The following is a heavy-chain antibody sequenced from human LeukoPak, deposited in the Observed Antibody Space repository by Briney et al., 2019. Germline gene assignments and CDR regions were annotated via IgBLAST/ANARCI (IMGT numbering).Heavy chain of an antibody. V-gene: IGHV3-74*01. CDR2: INSDGSST. CDR1: GFTFSSYW. Sequence: GGSLRLSCAASGFTFSSYWMHWVRQAPGKGLVWVSRINSDGSSTSYADSVKGRFTISRDNAKNTLYLQMNSLRAEDTAVYYCARDGYDILTGPEGYYYYYMDVWGKGTTVTISS. CDR3: ARDGYDILTGPEGYYYYYMDV. D-gene: IGHD3-9*01. J-gene: IGHJ6*03.